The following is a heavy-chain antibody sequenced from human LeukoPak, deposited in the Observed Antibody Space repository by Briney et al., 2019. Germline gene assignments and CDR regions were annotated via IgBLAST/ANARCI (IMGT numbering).Heavy chain of an antibody. CDR1: GLTFSRYA. Sequence: GGSLTLSCAASGLTFSRYAMMWVRQAPGKGLEWVSDISGSGGRTYYTDSVKGRFTISRDNSKNTLYLQMNRLRAEDTAVYYCARRMNSSGWYDAFDIWGQGTMVTVSS. CDR3: ARRMNSSGWYDAFDI. D-gene: IGHD6-19*01. V-gene: IGHV3-23*01. J-gene: IGHJ3*02. CDR2: ISGSGGRT.